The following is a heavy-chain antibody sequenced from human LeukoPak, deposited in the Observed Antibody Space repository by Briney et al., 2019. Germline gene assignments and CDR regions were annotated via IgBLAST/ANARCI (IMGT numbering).Heavy chain of an antibody. D-gene: IGHD3-22*01. Sequence: ASVKVSCTASNYTFTSYGISWVRQVPGQGLEWMGWVSAYNENTKYAKKLQDRVTMTTDAYTSTAYMELRSLRSDDTAVYYCARDKYFDRSGYWDFDYWGQGTLVTVSS. CDR3: ARDKYFDRSGYWDFDY. CDR2: VSAYNENT. V-gene: IGHV1-18*04. J-gene: IGHJ4*02. CDR1: NYTFTSYG.